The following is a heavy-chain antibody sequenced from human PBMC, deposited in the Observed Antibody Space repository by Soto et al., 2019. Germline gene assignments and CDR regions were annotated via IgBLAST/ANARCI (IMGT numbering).Heavy chain of an antibody. Sequence: VGSRKRSCVASGLTLGGCSLSWIRQAPGKGLEWVSSINSNSSNIYYADSVKGRFTSSRDNAKNSLYLQMNSLRAEDTAVYYCARMKPLRYXSGSSGETYYYYYGIDARGQGTTVTVSS. CDR2: INSNSSNI. J-gene: IGHJ6*02. V-gene: IGHV3-21*01. D-gene: IGHD3-10*01. CDR3: ARMKPLRYXSGSSGETYYYYYGIDA. CDR1: GLTLGGCS.